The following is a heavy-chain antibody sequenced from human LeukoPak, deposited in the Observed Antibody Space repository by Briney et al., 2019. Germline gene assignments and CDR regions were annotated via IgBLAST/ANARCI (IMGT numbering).Heavy chain of an antibody. J-gene: IGHJ5*02. Sequence: SETLSLTCTVSGGSISSDYWSWIRQPPGKGLEWIGYVYNSENTYYNPSLKSRVTISVDTSKNHFSLKVTSVTAADTAVYYCARDHVAAAGNWFDPWGQGTLVAVSS. CDR3: ARDHVAAAGNWFDP. CDR2: VYNSENT. CDR1: GGSISSDY. V-gene: IGHV4-59*01. D-gene: IGHD6-13*01.